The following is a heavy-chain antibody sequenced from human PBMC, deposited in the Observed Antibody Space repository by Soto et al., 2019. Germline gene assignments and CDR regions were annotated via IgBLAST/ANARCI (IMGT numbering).Heavy chain of an antibody. V-gene: IGHV3-23*01. CDR3: AKDRPMTTVTFFDY. Sequence: GGSLRLSCAASGFTFSSYAMSWVRQAPGKGLEWVSAISGSGGSTYYADSVKGRFTISRDNFENTLYLQMNSLRAEDTAVYYCAKDRPMTTVTFFDYWGQGTLVTVSS. J-gene: IGHJ4*02. D-gene: IGHD4-17*01. CDR1: GFTFSSYA. CDR2: ISGSGGST.